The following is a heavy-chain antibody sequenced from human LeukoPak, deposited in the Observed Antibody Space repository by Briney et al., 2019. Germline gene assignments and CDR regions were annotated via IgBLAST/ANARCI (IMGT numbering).Heavy chain of an antibody. V-gene: IGHV3-74*01. CDR1: GFTFSTYW. J-gene: IGHJ4*02. D-gene: IGHD4-17*01. CDR2: INPDGSRT. Sequence: GGSLRLSGAASGFTFSTYWMHWVRQAPGKGLVWVSRINPDGSRTDYADSVKGRFTISRDNSKNTQYLQMNSLRAEDTAVYYCVATVSILDYWGQGTLVTVSS. CDR3: VATVSILDY.